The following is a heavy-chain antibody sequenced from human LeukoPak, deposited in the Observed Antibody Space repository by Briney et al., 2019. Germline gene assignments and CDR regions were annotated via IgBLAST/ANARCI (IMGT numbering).Heavy chain of an antibody. J-gene: IGHJ4*02. CDR2: IRYDGSNK. V-gene: IGHV3-30*02. CDR1: GFTFSDYY. D-gene: IGHD1-7*01. Sequence: GGSLRLSCAASGFTFSDYYMSWIRQAPGKGLEWVAFIRYDGSNKYYADSVKGRFTISRDNSKNTLYLQMNSLRAEDTAVYYCAKEGTGTSYYFDYWGQGTLVTVSS. CDR3: AKEGTGTSYYFDY.